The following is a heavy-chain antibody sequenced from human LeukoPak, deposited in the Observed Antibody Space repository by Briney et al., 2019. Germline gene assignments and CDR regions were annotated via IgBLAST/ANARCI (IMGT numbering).Heavy chain of an antibody. CDR2: IYYSGST. J-gene: IGHJ5*02. Sequence: SETLSLTCTVSGGSISSYYWSWIRQPPGKGLEWIGYIYYSGSTNYNPSLKSRVTISVDTSKNQFSLNLSSVTAADTAVYYCARDRRGYGDYAAFWLDPWGQGSLVSVSS. CDR3: ARDRRGYGDYAAFWLDP. CDR1: GGSISSYY. V-gene: IGHV4-59*01. D-gene: IGHD4-17*01.